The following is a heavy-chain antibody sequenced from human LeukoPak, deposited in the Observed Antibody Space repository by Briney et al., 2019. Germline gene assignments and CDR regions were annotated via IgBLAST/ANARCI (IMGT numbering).Heavy chain of an antibody. D-gene: IGHD6-6*01. J-gene: IGHJ3*02. CDR1: GVSISSYY. CDR2: INYSGST. CDR3: ARASIGSSSYAFDI. V-gene: IGHV4-59*01. Sequence: SETLSLTCTASGVSISSYYWSWIRQPPGKGLEWIGYINYSGSTNYNPSLKSRVTISVDTSKNQYSLKLSSVTAADTAVYYCARASIGSSSYAFDIWGQGTMVTVSS.